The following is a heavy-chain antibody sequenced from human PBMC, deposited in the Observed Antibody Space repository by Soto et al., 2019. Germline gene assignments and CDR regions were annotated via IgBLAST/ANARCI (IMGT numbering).Heavy chain of an antibody. Sequence: EVQLVESGGGLVQPGGSLRLSCAASGFIFSNYWMHWVRQIPGKGLVWVSRIDTDGSGTSYADSVKGRFTISRDNAKNTVYLQMDSLRAEDTAIYYCAPVFEFWGQGSLVTVSS. V-gene: IGHV3-74*01. CDR2: IDTDGSGT. CDR3: APVFEF. J-gene: IGHJ4*02. CDR1: GFIFSNYW.